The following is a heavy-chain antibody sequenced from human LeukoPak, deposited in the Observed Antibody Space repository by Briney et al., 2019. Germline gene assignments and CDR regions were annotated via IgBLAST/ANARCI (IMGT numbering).Heavy chain of an antibody. Sequence: GGSLRLSCAASGFTFSDNAMSWVRQAPGKGLEWVSTISRTTGTTYYADSVKGRFTISRDNSKNTVSLQVNSLRAEDTAVYYCAKTPAKVVITTRNYYGMDVWGQGTTVTVSS. D-gene: IGHD3-22*01. CDR2: ISRTTGTT. CDR1: GFTFSDNA. J-gene: IGHJ6*02. V-gene: IGHV3-23*01. CDR3: AKTPAKVVITTRNYYGMDV.